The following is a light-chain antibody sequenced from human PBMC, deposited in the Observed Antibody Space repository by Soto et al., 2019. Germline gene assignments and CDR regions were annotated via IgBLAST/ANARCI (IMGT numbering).Light chain of an antibody. CDR1: QSISSY. V-gene: IGKV1-39*01. CDR2: AAS. CDR3: QQSYSTLPGT. Sequence: DIQMTQSPSSLSASVGDRVTITCRASQSISSYLNWYQQKPGKAPKLLIYAASSLQSGVPSRFSGRGSGTDFTLTISSLQPEDFATYYCQQSYSTLPGTFGQGTKVEIK. J-gene: IGKJ1*01.